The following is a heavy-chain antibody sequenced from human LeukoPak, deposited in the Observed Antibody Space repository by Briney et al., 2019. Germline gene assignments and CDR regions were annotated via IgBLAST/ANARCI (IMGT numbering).Heavy chain of an antibody. CDR1: GDSSSSSSHC. J-gene: IGHJ4*02. D-gene: IGHD1-7*01. CDR3: ARHVLFGNYPDYFDY. CDR2: IYQSGRT. Sequence: SETLSLTCSVSGDSSSSSSHCWGWIRQPPGQALEWIGNIYQSGRTLYKSSLKSRVTISVDMSKNQFSLKLSSVTAADTAIYYCARHVLFGNYPDYFDYWGQGSLVTVSS. V-gene: IGHV4-39*01.